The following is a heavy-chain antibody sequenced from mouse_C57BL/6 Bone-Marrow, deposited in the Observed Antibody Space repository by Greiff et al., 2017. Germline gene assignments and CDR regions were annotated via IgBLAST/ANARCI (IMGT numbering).Heavy chain of an antibody. Sequence: VQLQQPGAELVRPGASVKLSCTASGFNITDDYMHWVKQRPEQGLEWIGCIDPENGDTEYASKFQGKATITADTSSNTAYLQLSSLTSEDTAVYYCTTIYYCGSRPLDCWGQGATLTVSS. CDR3: TTIYYCGSRPLDC. D-gene: IGHD1-1*01. CDR1: GFNITDDY. J-gene: IGHJ2*01. V-gene: IGHV14-4*01. CDR2: IDPENGDT.